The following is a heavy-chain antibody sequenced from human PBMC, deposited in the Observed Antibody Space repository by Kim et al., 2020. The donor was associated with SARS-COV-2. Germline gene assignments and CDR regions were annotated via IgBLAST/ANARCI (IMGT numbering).Heavy chain of an antibody. Sequence: NTTSAKKLQGRVTMTTDTPTSTAYMELRSLRSADTAVYYCARLGGLDMDVWGQGTTVTVS. CDR3: ARLGGLDMDV. D-gene: IGHD3-16*01. J-gene: IGHJ6*02. V-gene: IGHV1-18*01. CDR2: NT.